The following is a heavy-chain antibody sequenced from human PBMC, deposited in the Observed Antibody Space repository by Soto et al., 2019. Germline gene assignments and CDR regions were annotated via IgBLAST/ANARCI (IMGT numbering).Heavy chain of an antibody. D-gene: IGHD6-19*01. CDR1: GFIFSDYW. V-gene: IGHV3-7*01. CDR3: ARGTGIAVPRFDP. Sequence: PGGSLRLSCAASGFIFSDYWMAWVRQAPGKGLEWVANIKEDGSRKYYADSVKGRFTISRDNSKNTLYLQMNSLRAEDTAVYYFARGTGIAVPRFDPWGQGTLVTVSS. J-gene: IGHJ5*02. CDR2: IKEDGSRK.